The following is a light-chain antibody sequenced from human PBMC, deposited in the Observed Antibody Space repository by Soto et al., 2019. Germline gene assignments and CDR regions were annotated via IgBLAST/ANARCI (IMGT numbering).Light chain of an antibody. V-gene: IGLV2-14*01. CDR2: EVT. CDR3: SSYTNINTRACV. CDR1: SGDVGSYNR. J-gene: IGLJ1*01. Sequence: QSALTQPASVSGSPGQSITISCTGTSGDVGSYNRGSWYQQHPGKAPKLIIYEVTDRPSGVSNRFSGSKSGNRAYLTISGLQAEDEAEYYCSSYTNINTRACVFGTGTKVTVL.